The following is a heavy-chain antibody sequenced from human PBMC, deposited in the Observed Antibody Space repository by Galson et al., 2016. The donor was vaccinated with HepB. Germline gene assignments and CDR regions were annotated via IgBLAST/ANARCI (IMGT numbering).Heavy chain of an antibody. J-gene: IGHJ4*02. CDR3: ARDLNWKLFDY. CDR1: GFTFSNYV. Sequence: SLRLSCAASGFTFSNYVMHWVRQAPGKGLVWVSRINPEGIVIYTLYADYVKGRFTISRDNAKNTLYLDMTSLRADDTGVYYCARDLNWKLFDYWGQGNLVTVSP. D-gene: IGHD1-1*01. CDR2: INPEGIVIYT. V-gene: IGHV3-74*01.